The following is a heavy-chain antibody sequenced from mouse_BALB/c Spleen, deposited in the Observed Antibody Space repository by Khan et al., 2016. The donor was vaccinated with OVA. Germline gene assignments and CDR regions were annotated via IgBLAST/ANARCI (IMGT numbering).Heavy chain of an antibody. V-gene: IGHV1S41*01. J-gene: IGHJ4*01. CDR3: ARSNYYGSGLDAMDY. D-gene: IGHD1-1*01. CDR2: IAPGSGST. Sequence: DLVMPGAAVTLSCKASGYTFTSYWINWIKQRPGQGLEWIGRIAPGSGSTSSNDLFKGKATLTVDASSSPAYIQLSSLSSEDSAVYFCARSNYYGSGLDAMDYWGQGTSVTVSS. CDR1: GYTFTSYW.